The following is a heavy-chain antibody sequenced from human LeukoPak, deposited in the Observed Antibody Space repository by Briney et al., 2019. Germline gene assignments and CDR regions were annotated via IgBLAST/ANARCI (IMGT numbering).Heavy chain of an antibody. CDR3: AREGGSRGYAFDI. CDR1: GFTFSSYG. V-gene: IGHV3-33*01. J-gene: IGHJ3*02. CDR2: IWYDGSNK. Sequence: GGSLRLSCAASGFTFSSYGMHWVRQAPGKGLEWVAVIWYDGSNKYYADSVKGRFTISRDNSKNTLYLQMNSLRTEDTAVYSCAREGGSRGYAFDIWGQGTLVSVSS. D-gene: IGHD6-19*01.